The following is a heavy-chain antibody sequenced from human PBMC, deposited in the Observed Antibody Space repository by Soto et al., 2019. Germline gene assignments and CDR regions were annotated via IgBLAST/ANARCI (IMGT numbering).Heavy chain of an antibody. CDR2: ISAYNGNT. J-gene: IGHJ6*02. V-gene: IGHV1-18*01. CDR1: GYTFTSYG. CDR3: ARDAYSSSWYPYYYYYGMDV. Sequence: ASVKVSCKASGYTFTSYGISWVRQAPGQGLEWMGWISAYNGNTNYAQKLQGRVTMTTDTSTSTAYMELRSLRSDDTAVYYCARDAYSSSWYPYYYYYGMDVWGQGTTVTVSS. D-gene: IGHD6-13*01.